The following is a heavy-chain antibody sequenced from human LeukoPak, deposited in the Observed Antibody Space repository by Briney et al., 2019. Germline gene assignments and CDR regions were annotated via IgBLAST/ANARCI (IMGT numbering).Heavy chain of an antibody. CDR2: ISYDGKNQ. CDR1: GFTFSDYG. V-gene: IGHV3-30*18. J-gene: IGHJ4*02. D-gene: IGHD2-15*01. Sequence: EGSLRLSCAASGFTFSDYGMHWVRQAPGKGLEWVAVISYDGKNQYYADSVKGRFTISRDSSKNTLYLQMNSLRVEDTAVYYCAKSNGYCSGGNCYSNYWGQGTPVTVSS. CDR3: AKSNGYCSGGNCYSNY.